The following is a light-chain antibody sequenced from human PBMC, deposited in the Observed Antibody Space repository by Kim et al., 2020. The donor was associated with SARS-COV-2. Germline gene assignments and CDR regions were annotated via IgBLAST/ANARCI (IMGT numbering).Light chain of an antibody. CDR2: ATS. Sequence: ASVGDRLTITCRASQSIGSYLNWSQQHPGKAPKLLIYATSTLQTDVPSRFTGSGSGTEFTLTVSSLQPEDFATYYCQQSYSSPYTFGQGTKLEI. CDR1: QSIGSY. CDR3: QQSYSSPYT. J-gene: IGKJ2*01. V-gene: IGKV1-39*01.